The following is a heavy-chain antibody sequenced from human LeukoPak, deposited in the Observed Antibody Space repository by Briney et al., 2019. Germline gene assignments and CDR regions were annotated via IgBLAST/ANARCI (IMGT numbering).Heavy chain of an antibody. V-gene: IGHV4-59*01. D-gene: IGHD2-15*01. CDR2: ISYSGST. CDR1: GGSISSYY. Sequence: SETLSLTCTVSGGSISSYYWSWIRQPPGKGLEWIGYISYSGSTNYNPSLKSRVTILVDTSKNQFSLKLSSVTAADTAVYYCARDHCSGGSCYIFDYWGQGTLVTVSS. J-gene: IGHJ4*02. CDR3: ARDHCSGGSCYIFDY.